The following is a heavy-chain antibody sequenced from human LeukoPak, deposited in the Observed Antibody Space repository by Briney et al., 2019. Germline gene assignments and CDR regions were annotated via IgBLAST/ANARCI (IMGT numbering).Heavy chain of an antibody. J-gene: IGHJ4*02. Sequence: SETLSLTCTVSGGSISSYYWSWIRQPAGKGLEWIGRIYTSGSTNYNPSLKGRVTISVDTSKIQFSLKLSSVTAADTAVYYCARQGVRANYFDYWGQGTLVTVSS. V-gene: IGHV4-4*07. CDR2: IYTSGST. CDR1: GGSISSYY. D-gene: IGHD3-10*01. CDR3: ARQGVRANYFDY.